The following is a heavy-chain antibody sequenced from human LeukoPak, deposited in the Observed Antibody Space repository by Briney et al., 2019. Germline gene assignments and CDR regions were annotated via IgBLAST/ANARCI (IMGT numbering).Heavy chain of an antibody. J-gene: IGHJ4*02. CDR1: GFTFSSYA. Sequence: GGSLRLSCAASGFTFSSYAMSWVRQAPGKGLEWVSAISGSGGSTYYADSVKGRFTISRDNAKNSLYLQMNSLRAEDTAVYYCARELVVTALGYWGQRTLVTVSS. D-gene: IGHD2-21*02. CDR2: ISGSGGST. V-gene: IGHV3-23*01. CDR3: ARELVVTALGY.